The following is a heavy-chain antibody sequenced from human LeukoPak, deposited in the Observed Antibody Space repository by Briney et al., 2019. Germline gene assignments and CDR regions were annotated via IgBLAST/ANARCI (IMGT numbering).Heavy chain of an antibody. D-gene: IGHD5-24*01. V-gene: IGHV4-39*07. CDR2: IYYSGST. CDR3: ARTRWLQLPAFDY. CDR1: GGSISSSSYY. J-gene: IGHJ4*02. Sequence: SETLSLTCTVSGGSISSSSYYWGWIRQPPGKGLEWIGSIYYSGSTYYNPSRKSRVTISVDTSKDQFSLKLSSVTAADTAVYYCARTRWLQLPAFDYWGQGTLVTVSS.